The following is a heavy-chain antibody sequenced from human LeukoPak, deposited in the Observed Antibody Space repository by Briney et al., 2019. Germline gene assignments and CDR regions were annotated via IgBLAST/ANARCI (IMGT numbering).Heavy chain of an antibody. D-gene: IGHD6-19*01. J-gene: IGHJ4*02. CDR3: AKTPAVAGTPADY. V-gene: IGHV3-23*01. CDR2: ISGSGGST. Sequence: GGSLRLSCAASGFTFSSYTMSWVRQAPGKGLEWVSAISGSGGSTYYADSVKGRFAISRDNSKNTLYLQMNSLRAEDTAVYYCAKTPAVAGTPADYWGQGALVTVSS. CDR1: GFTFSSYT.